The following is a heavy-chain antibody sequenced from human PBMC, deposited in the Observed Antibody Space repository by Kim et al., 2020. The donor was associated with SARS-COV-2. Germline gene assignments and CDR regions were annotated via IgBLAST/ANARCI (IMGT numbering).Heavy chain of an antibody. Sequence: ASVKVSCKASGYTFTSYAIHWVRQAHGQRLEWMGWINAGNGGTKYSQKFQGRVTITRDTSASTAYMELSSLRSEDTTVYYCARSRAVAGPLDAFDIWGQGTMVTVSS. V-gene: IGHV1-3*01. J-gene: IGHJ3*02. CDR2: INAGNGGT. D-gene: IGHD6-19*01. CDR3: ARSRAVAGPLDAFDI. CDR1: GYTFTSYA.